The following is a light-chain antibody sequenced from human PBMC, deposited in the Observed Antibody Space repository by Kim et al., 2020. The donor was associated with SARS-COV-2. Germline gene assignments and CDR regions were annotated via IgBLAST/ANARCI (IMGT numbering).Light chain of an antibody. CDR2: TTS. Sequence: DIQMTQSPSTLSASVGDRVTITCRACQYVSTLLAWFHQKPGKAPKLLIHTTSTLEGGVPSRFSGSGFGTEFTLTISSLQADDFATYYCQQYHTYPLTFGGGTKVDIK. CDR1: QYVSTL. CDR3: QQYHTYPLT. V-gene: IGKV1-5*03. J-gene: IGKJ4*01.